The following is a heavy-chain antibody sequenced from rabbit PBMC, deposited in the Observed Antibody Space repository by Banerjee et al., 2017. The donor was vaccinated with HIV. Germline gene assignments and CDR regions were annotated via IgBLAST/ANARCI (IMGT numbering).Heavy chain of an antibody. D-gene: IGHD4-1*01. CDR1: GFSFSNNYV. J-gene: IGHJ2*01. Sequence: QAQVEESGGDLVTPEGPLTITCTASGFSFSNNYVMCWGRQAPGKGLEWIGCFNSSSGNTVSGSWAKGRSTIPRTSWSTVNLQMTSLTAADTATDFCARDLAAVTGWNFGWGAQGTLVP. V-gene: IGHV1S45*01. CDR3: ARDLAAVTGWNFGW. CDR2: FNSSSGNT.